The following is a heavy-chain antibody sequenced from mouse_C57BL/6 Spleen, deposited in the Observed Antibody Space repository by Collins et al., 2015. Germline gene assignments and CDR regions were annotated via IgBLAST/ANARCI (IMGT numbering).Heavy chain of an antibody. V-gene: IGHV1-87*01. CDR3: ARAYRYDEGYFDY. CDR1: GYTFTSYW. Sequence: QVQLQQSGAELARPGASVKLSCKASGYTFTSYWMQWVKQRPGQGLEWIGAIYPGDGDTGYTQKFKDKATLTADKSSSTAYMQLSSLASEDSAVYYCARAYRYDEGYFDYWGQGSTLTVSS. D-gene: IGHD2-14*01. CDR2: IYPGDGDT. J-gene: IGHJ2*01.